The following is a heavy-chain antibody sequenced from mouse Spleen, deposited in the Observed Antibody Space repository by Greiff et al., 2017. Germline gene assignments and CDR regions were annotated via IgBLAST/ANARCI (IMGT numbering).Heavy chain of an antibody. CDR2: INYDGSST. V-gene: IGHV5-16*01. CDR3: ARDHSGNYYFDY. D-gene: IGHD2-1*01. CDR1: GFTFSDYY. J-gene: IGHJ2*01. Sequence: EVKLVESEGGLVQPGSSMKLSCTASGFTFSDYYMAWVRQVPEKGLEWVANINYDGSSTYYLDSLKSRFIISRDNAKNILYLQMSSLKSEDTATYYCARDHSGNYYFDYWGQGTTLTVSS.